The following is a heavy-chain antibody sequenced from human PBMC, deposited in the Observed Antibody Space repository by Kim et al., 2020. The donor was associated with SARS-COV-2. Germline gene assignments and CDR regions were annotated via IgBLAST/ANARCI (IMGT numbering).Heavy chain of an antibody. D-gene: IGHD5-18*01. V-gene: IGHV3-21*01. J-gene: IGHJ4*02. Sequence: VGSLRLSCAASGFTFSSYSMNWVRQAPGKGLEWVSSISSSSSYIYYADSVKGRFTISRDNAKNSLYLQMNSLRAEDTAVYYCARGDGEVQLWLAWFDYWGQGTLVTVSS. CDR2: ISSSSSYI. CDR3: ARGDGEVQLWLAWFDY. CDR1: GFTFSSYS.